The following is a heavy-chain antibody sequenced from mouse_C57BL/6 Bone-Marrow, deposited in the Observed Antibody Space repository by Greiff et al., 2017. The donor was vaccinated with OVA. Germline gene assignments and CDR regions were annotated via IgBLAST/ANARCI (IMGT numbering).Heavy chain of an antibody. CDR2: ISYSGST. V-gene: IGHV3-8*01. CDR1: GYSITSDY. Sequence: EVQLQESGPGLAKPSQTLSLTCSVTGYSITSDYWNWIRKFPGNKLEYMGYISYSGSTYYNPSLNSRISITRDTSKDQYYLQLNSVTTEDTATYYCARCGYGSSYDYWYFDDWGTGTTVTVSS. J-gene: IGHJ1*03. D-gene: IGHD1-1*01. CDR3: ARCGYGSSYDYWYFDD.